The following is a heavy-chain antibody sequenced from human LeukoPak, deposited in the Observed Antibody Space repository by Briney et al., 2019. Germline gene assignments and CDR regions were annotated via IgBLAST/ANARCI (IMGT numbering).Heavy chain of an antibody. CDR2: TNTDGTNT. J-gene: IGHJ4*02. V-gene: IGHV3-74*03. Sequence: QPGGSLRLSCVASGFTFSNSWMHWVRQTPGKGLLWVSRTNTDGTNTKYADSVKGRFTISRDNAKNTLYLQMNTLRAEDTAVYYCARDQTQTGPTTVDYWGQGTLVTVSS. CDR3: ARDQTQTGPTTVDY. CDR1: GFTFSNSW. D-gene: IGHD1-14*01.